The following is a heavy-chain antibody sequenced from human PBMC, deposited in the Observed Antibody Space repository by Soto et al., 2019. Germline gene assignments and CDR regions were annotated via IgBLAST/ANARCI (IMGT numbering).Heavy chain of an antibody. CDR2: ISAYNVDT. CDR3: GRANYERSGYFDY. D-gene: IGHD3-22*01. V-gene: IGHV1-18*04. CDR1: GYTYTSYG. Sequence: QVQLVQSGAEVKKPGASVKVSCKASGYTYTSYGISWVRQAPGQGLEWMGWISAYNVDTKFAQNLQDRVSMTTESSTSTAYMELRSLRSDDTAVYCCGRANYERSGYFDYGGQGTLVTVSS. J-gene: IGHJ4*02.